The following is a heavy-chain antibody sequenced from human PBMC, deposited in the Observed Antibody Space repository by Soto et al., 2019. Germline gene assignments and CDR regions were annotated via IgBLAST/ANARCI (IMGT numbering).Heavy chain of an antibody. D-gene: IGHD6-13*01. Sequence: TSETLSLTCLVSGQDIKTNYWWAWVRKPPGKGLEWIGEIYHSGSTNYNPSLKSRVTISVDKSKNQFSLKLSSVTAADTAVYYCASSNIAAAGFYYYGMDVWGRGTTVTVSS. V-gene: IGHV4-4*02. CDR3: ASSNIAAAGFYYYGMDV. CDR2: IYHSGST. J-gene: IGHJ6*02. CDR1: GQDIKTNYW.